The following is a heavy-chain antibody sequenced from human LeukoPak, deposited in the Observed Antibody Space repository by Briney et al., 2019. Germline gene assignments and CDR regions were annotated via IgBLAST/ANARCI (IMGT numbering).Heavy chain of an antibody. D-gene: IGHD1-26*01. CDR3: ASPSGEGGELPELPDY. V-gene: IGHV4-39*01. Sequence: SETLSLTCTVSGGSISSSSYYWGWIRQPPGKGLEWIGSIYYSGSTYYNPSLKSRVTISVDTSKNQFSLKLSSVTAADTAVYYCASPSGEGGELPELPDYWGQGTLVTVSS. CDR1: GGSISSSSYY. CDR2: IYYSGST. J-gene: IGHJ4*02.